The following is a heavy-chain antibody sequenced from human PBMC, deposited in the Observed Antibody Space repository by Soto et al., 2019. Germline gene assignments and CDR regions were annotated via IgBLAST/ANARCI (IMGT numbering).Heavy chain of an antibody. V-gene: IGHV1-46*01. CDR1: GYTFTSYY. J-gene: IGHJ6*02. CDR2: INPSGGST. Sequence: QVQLVQSGAEVKKPGASVKVSCKASGYTFTSYYMHWVRQAPGQGLELMGIINPSGGSTSYAQKFQGRVTMTRDTSTSTVYMELSSLRSEETAVYYCARDNFTMRPAGGMYVWGQGTTVTVSS. CDR3: ARDNFTMRPAGGMYV. D-gene: IGHD3-22*01.